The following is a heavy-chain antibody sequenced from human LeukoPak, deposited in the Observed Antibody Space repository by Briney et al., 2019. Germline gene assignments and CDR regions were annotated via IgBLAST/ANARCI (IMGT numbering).Heavy chain of an antibody. CDR1: GFTFSDYY. CDR3: ARTLGYCSSTSCYWHYYYMDV. CDR2: ISSSGSTI. Sequence: PGGSLRLSCAASGFTFSDYYMSWIRQAPGKGLERVSYISSSGSTIYYADSVKGRFTISRDNAKNSLYLQMNSLRAEDTAVYYCARTLGYCSSTSCYWHYYYMDVWGKGTTVTVSS. V-gene: IGHV3-11*04. J-gene: IGHJ6*03. D-gene: IGHD2-2*01.